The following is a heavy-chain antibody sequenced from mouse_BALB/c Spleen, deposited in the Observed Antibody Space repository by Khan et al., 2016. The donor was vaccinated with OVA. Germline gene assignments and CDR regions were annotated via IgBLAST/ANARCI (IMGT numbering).Heavy chain of an antibody. D-gene: IGHD1-3*01. CDR1: GYTFTNYW. V-gene: IGHV1-69*02. CDR3: TRGVGYFDY. J-gene: IGHJ2*01. CDR2: IYPYDSYI. Sequence: QVQLQQSGAELVRPGASVKLSCKASGYTFTNYWINWVKQRPGQGLEWIGNIYPYDSYINYNQNFKDQATLTVDKYSRTAYIQLISPTCEDSAVILCTRGVGYFDYWGQGTTLTVSS.